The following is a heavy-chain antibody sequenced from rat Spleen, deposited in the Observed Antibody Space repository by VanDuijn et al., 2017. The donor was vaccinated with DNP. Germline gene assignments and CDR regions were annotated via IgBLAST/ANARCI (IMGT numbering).Heavy chain of an antibody. CDR2: TNADGGTT. D-gene: IGHD5-1*01. J-gene: IGHJ2*01. CDR3: VKANNWDY. Sequence: EVQLVESGGGLVQPGRSLKLSCVGSGFIFSSYWMYWIRQAPGRGLEWVASTNADGGTTYYPDSVKGRFTISRDNGENTVYLQMNSLRSEDTATYYCVKANNWDYWGQGVMVTVSS. CDR1: GFIFSSYW. V-gene: IGHV5-58*01.